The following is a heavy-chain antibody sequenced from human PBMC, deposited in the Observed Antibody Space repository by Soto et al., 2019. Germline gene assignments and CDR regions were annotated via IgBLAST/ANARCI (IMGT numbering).Heavy chain of an antibody. V-gene: IGHV1-69*06. J-gene: IGHJ3*02. CDR2: IIPIFGTA. Sequence: SVKVSCKASVGTFSSYAISWVRQAPGQGLEWMGGIIPIFGTANYAQKFQGRVTITADKSTSTAYMELSSLRSEDTAVYYCARDLSLYYYDSSGLLGLDIWGQGTMVTVSS. CDR3: ARDLSLYYYDSSGLLGLDI. CDR1: VGTFSSYA. D-gene: IGHD3-22*01.